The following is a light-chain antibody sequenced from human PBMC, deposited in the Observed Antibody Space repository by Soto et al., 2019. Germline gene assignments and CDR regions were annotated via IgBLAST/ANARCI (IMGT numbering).Light chain of an antibody. CDR3: KQRSNWPLWT. J-gene: IGKJ1*01. CDR2: GAS. CDR1: QSLDTN. V-gene: IGKV3-15*01. Sequence: EIVMTRSRATLSVSRVEXATLSCRASQSLDTNLAFYQQKPGQAPRLFISGASTRTTDIQGRLSGSGSGKDFTLNISSLQSEDFAVYYCKQRSNWPLWTFGQGTKVDIK.